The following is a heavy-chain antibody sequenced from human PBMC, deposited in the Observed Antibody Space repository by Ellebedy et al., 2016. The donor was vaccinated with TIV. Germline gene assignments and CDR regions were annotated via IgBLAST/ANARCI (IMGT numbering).Heavy chain of an antibody. D-gene: IGHD2-21*02. CDR2: AYFSGRT. V-gene: IGHV4-39*01. CDR3: ARRVGGGDYSWFDP. CDR1: GGSISSSSYY. Sequence: MPSETLFLTCTVSGGSISSSSYYWGWIRRPPGKGLEWIGSAYFSGRTNYNASLKSRFTLAVDTAKNQFSLKMTSVTAAGMAVYYCARRVGGGDYSWFDPWGQGILVTVSS. J-gene: IGHJ5*02.